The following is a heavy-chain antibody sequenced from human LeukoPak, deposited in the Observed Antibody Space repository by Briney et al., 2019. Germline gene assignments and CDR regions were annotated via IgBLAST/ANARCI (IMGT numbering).Heavy chain of an antibody. CDR3: ARGAAFSSSSGIYFDF. CDR2: IYYSGST. J-gene: IGHJ4*02. CDR1: GVSISSSNSY. D-gene: IGHD6-6*01. V-gene: IGHV4-61*05. Sequence: SETLSLTCTVSGVSISSSNSYWGWIRQPPGKGLEWTGNIYYSGSTNYSPSLKSRVTISLDTSKNQFSLKLSSVTAADTAVYYCARGAAFSSSSGIYFDFWGQGTLVTVSS.